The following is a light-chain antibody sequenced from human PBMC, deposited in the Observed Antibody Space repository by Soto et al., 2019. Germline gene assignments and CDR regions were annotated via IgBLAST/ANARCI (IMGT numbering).Light chain of an antibody. CDR1: QDISHY. V-gene: IGKV1-17*03. Sequence: DIQMTQSPSSLSASVGDRVTITCRASQDISHYLAWFQQKPGKVPKRLIFAVSNLESGVPSRFRGGGSGTHFTLTISSLQPEDFATYYCLQHYNFSWTFGQGTKVDIK. J-gene: IGKJ1*01. CDR3: LQHYNFSWT. CDR2: AVS.